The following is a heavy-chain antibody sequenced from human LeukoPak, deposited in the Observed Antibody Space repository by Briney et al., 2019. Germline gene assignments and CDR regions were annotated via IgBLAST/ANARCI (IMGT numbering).Heavy chain of an antibody. CDR3: ARGGSGIFDAFDI. CDR1: GYTFTGYY. CDR2: INPNSGGT. D-gene: IGHD3-10*01. J-gene: IGHJ3*02. Sequence: ASVKLSCTASGYTFTGYYIHWVRQPPGQGLEWMGWINPNSGGTNYAQKVQGRVTMTRDTSISTAYMELSRLTSDDTAVYYCARGGSGIFDAFDIWGQGKMVTVSS. V-gene: IGHV1-2*02.